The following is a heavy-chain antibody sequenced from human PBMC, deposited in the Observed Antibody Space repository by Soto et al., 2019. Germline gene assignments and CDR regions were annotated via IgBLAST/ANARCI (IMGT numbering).Heavy chain of an antibody. CDR3: ARKPPTVTTLWFDP. V-gene: IGHV4-34*01. Sequence: SETLSLTCAVYGGSFSGYYWSWIRQPPGKGLEWIGEINHSGSTNYNPSLKSRVTISVDTSKNQFSLKLSSVTAADTAGYYCARKPPTVTTLWFDPWGQGTLVTVSS. J-gene: IGHJ5*02. CDR2: INHSGST. D-gene: IGHD4-17*01. CDR1: GGSFSGYY.